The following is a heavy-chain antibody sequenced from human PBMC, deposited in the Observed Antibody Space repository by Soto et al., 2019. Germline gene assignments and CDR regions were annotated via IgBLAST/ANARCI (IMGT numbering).Heavy chain of an antibody. CDR2: IKSKTDGGTT. CDR1: GFTFSNAW. V-gene: IGHV3-15*01. D-gene: IGHD3-3*01. CDR3: TAGLSITIFGVVSRRDAFDI. Sequence: GGSLRLSCAASGFTFSNAWMSWVRQAPGKGLEWVGRIKSKTDGGTTDYAAPVKGRFTISRDDSKNTLYLQMNSLKTEDTAVYYCTAGLSITIFGVVSRRDAFDIWGQGTMVTVSS. J-gene: IGHJ3*02.